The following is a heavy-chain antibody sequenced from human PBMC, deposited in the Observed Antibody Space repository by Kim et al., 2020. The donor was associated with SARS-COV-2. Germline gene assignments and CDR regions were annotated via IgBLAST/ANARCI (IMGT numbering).Heavy chain of an antibody. J-gene: IGHJ4*02. CDR3: VRGAAAVAEPDFDC. V-gene: IGHV3-21*01. D-gene: IGHD6-19*01. CDR2: ISSRGNDI. Sequence: GGSLRLSCVASEFTFSSFSMNWVRQVPGKGLEWISSISSRGNDIYYRDSVRGRFTISRDNAKNSLYLQMNSLRAEDTAVYYCVRGAAAVAEPDFDCWGQGTLVTVSS. CDR1: EFTFSSFS.